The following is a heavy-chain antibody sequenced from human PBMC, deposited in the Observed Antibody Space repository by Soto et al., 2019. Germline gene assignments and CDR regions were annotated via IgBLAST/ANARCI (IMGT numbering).Heavy chain of an antibody. CDR2: ISYDGSNK. D-gene: IGHD3-22*01. V-gene: IGHV3-30-3*01. Sequence: GGSLRLSCAASGFTFSSYAMHWVRQAPGKGLEWVAVISYDGSNKYYADSVKGRFTISRDNSKNTLYLQMNSLRAEDTAVYYCAREGVTMIVVVITGYFDYWGQGTLVTVSS. CDR3: AREGVTMIVVVITGYFDY. CDR1: GFTFSSYA. J-gene: IGHJ4*02.